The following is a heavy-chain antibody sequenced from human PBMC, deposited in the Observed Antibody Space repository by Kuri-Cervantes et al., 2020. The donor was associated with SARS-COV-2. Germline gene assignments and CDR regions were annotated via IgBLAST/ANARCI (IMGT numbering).Heavy chain of an antibody. CDR2: IYFSGST. V-gene: IGHV4-39*01. CDR3: GRQASDWHIDY. J-gene: IGHJ4*02. CDR1: GGSISSSSYY. D-gene: IGHD3-9*01. Sequence: SETLSLTCTVFGGSISSSSYYWGWVRQPPGKGLEWIGSIYFSGSTYYTPSLKSRVTISVDTSKNQFSLKLTSVTATDTAVYYCGRQASDWHIDYWGQGTLVTVSS.